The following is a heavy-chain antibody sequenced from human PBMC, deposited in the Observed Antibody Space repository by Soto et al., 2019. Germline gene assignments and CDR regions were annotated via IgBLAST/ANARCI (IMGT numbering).Heavy chain of an antibody. CDR2: IFYGGST. Sequence: QVQPQESGPGLVKPSQTLSLTCTVSGGSISSVNYYWSWIRHHPGKGLEWIGYIFYGGSTYYNPSLKSRVSISVDTSKNQFSLRLSSVTAAETAVYYCATEGGNGVDYWGQGALVTVSS. V-gene: IGHV4-31*03. J-gene: IGHJ4*02. D-gene: IGHD3-16*01. CDR3: ATEGGNGVDY. CDR1: GGSISSVNYY.